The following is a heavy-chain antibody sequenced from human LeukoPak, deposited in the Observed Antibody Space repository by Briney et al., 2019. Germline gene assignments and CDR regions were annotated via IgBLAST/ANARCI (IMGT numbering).Heavy chain of an antibody. CDR1: GFTFSSYS. Sequence: KAGGSLILSCAASGFTFSSYSMNWVRQAPGKGLEWVSSISSSSSYIYYADSVKGRFTVSRDNAKNSLYLQMNSLRAEDTAVYYCARDAIAYFGGDCASDYWGQGTLVTVSS. D-gene: IGHD2-21*02. J-gene: IGHJ4*02. CDR2: ISSSSSYI. V-gene: IGHV3-21*01. CDR3: ARDAIAYFGGDCASDY.